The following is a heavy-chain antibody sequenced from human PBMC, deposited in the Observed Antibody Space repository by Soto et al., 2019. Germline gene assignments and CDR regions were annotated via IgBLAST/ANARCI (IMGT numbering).Heavy chain of an antibody. CDR1: GGSISSYY. V-gene: IGHV4-4*07. CDR2: IYTSGST. Sequence: SETLSHTCTVSGGSISSYYWSWIRQPAGKGLEWIGRIYTSGSTNYNPSLKSRATMSVDTSKNQFSLKLSSVTAADTAVYYCATQTMTTVTTGGMDVWGQGTTVTVS. J-gene: IGHJ6*02. D-gene: IGHD4-17*01. CDR3: ATQTMTTVTTGGMDV.